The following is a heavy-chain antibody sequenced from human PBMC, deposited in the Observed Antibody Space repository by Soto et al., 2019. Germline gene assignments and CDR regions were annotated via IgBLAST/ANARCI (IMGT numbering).Heavy chain of an antibody. Sequence: SETLSLTCTVSGGSISTGSYYWGWIRQPPGKGLEWIGSIFYSGTTYYNPSLKSRVTISVDTSKNQFSLKLSSVTVADTAVYYCARHAILCVPAAIGPWGQGALVTVSS. CDR1: GGSISTGSYY. D-gene: IGHD2-2*01. CDR3: ARHAILCVPAAIGP. V-gene: IGHV4-39*01. J-gene: IGHJ5*02. CDR2: IFYSGTT.